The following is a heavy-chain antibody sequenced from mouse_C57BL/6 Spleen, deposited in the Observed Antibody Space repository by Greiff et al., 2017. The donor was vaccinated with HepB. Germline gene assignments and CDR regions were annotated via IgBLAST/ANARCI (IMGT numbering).Heavy chain of an antibody. Sequence: VQLQQSGAELARPGASVKLSCKASGYTFTSYGISWVKQRTGQGLEWIGEIYPRSGNTYYNEKFKGKATLTADKSSSTAYMELRSLTSEDSAVYFCARFVFYDYGEGYYAMDYWGQGTSVTVSS. CDR3: ARFVFYDYGEGYYAMDY. D-gene: IGHD2-4*01. CDR1: GYTFTSYG. V-gene: IGHV1-81*01. CDR2: IYPRSGNT. J-gene: IGHJ4*01.